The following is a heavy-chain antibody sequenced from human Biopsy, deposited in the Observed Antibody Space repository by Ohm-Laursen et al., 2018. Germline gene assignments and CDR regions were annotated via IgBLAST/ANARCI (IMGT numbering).Heavy chain of an antibody. CDR2: IYYTGST. D-gene: IGHD3-9*01. Sequence: SETLSLTCTVSGDSISSYYWSWIRHPPGKGLEWIGYIYYTGSTNYNPSLKSRVTMSIDTSKNQFSLRLSSVTAADTAVYYCARAAFEPFDSWGQGALGTVSS. CDR3: ARAAFEPFDS. CDR1: GDSISSYY. J-gene: IGHJ4*02. V-gene: IGHV4-59*12.